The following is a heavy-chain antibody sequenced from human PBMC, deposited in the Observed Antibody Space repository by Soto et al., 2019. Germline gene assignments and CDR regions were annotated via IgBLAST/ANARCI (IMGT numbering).Heavy chain of an antibody. V-gene: IGHV1-8*01. Sequence: QVQLVQSGAEVKKPGASVKVSRKASGYTFSSYDINWVRQATGQGLEWMGWMNPKSGHTGSAQKFQGRVTMTRDTSIITAYMELSSLRSEDTAIYYCARTDGDLDVWGQGTTVTVSS. CDR3: ARTDGDLDV. J-gene: IGHJ6*02. CDR1: GYTFSSYD. D-gene: IGHD4-17*01. CDR2: MNPKSGHT.